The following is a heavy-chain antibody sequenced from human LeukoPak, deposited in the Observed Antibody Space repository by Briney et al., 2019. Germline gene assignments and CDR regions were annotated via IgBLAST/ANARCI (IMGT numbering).Heavy chain of an antibody. J-gene: IGHJ5*02. CDR3: TRDSGTTGEVKFDP. Sequence: SETLSLTCSVSGGSISSYYWSWIRQPAGKRLEWIGRIYSSGTITYNPSLQSRVTMSVDTSKNEFSLKMSSVTAADTAVYYCTRDSGTTGEVKFDPWGQGTLVAVSS. CDR1: GGSISSYY. D-gene: IGHD3-10*01. CDR2: IYSSGTI. V-gene: IGHV4-4*07.